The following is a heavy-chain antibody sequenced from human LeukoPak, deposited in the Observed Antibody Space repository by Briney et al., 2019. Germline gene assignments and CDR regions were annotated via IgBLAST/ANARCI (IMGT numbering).Heavy chain of an antibody. Sequence: GRSLRLSCTASGFALSIYAMSWVRQAPGVGLEWHSSIDGGGGRTWHAHCVGGRLPIYRDNSKNTLFMQMKSLRAEDTAVYYCAKDFYDSSGSRYDHWGQGTLVTVSS. CDR3: AKDFYDSSGSRYDH. CDR1: GFALSIYA. J-gene: IGHJ4*02. CDR2: IDGGGGRT. V-gene: IGHV3-23*01. D-gene: IGHD3-22*01.